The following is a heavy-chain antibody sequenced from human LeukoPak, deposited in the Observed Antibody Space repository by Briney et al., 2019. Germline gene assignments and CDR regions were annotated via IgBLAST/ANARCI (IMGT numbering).Heavy chain of an antibody. D-gene: IGHD6-13*01. V-gene: IGHV4-4*07. CDR3: ARDKGGSSSLDY. Sequence: SETVSLTCSVSSGSIRSYYWNWIRQPAGQGLEWIGRIYSTGSTNYNPSLKSRVTMSIDTSKKQFSLKVNSVTAADTAVYYCARDKGGSSSLDYWGKGTLVTVSS. CDR2: IYSTGST. J-gene: IGHJ4*02. CDR1: SGSIRSYY.